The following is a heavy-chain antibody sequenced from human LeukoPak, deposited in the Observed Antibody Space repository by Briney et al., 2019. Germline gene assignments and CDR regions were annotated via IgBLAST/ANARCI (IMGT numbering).Heavy chain of an antibody. CDR1: GGSISGYY. CDR3: ARVSAAIRYYYYYGMDV. Sequence: SETLSLTCTVSGGSISGYYWSWIRQPPGKGLEWIGYIYYSGSTNYNPSLKSRVTISVDTSKNQFSLKLSSVTAADTAVYYCARVSAAIRYYYYYGMDVWGQGTTVTVSS. D-gene: IGHD2-2*02. J-gene: IGHJ6*02. CDR2: IYYSGST. V-gene: IGHV4-59*01.